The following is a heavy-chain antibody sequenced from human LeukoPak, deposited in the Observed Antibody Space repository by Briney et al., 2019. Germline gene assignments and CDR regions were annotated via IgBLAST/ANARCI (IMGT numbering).Heavy chain of an antibody. J-gene: IGHJ4*02. CDR2: INHSGGT. D-gene: IGHD1-1*01. V-gene: IGHV4-34*01. CDR3: ALRGGGTDY. Sequence: PETLSLTRADPGDSFSGNFCSWSREPPGKGLEWIGEINHSGGTNYNPSLKSRVTISVDASKKQFSLKRSSVTAVDTAVHYCALRGGGTDYWGEGTLVTVSS. CDR1: GDSFSGNF.